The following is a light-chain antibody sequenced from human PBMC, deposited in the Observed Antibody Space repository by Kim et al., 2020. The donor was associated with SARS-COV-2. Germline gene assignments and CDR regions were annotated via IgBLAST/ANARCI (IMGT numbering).Light chain of an antibody. J-gene: IGLJ3*02. CDR2: YDT. CDR1: DIGSKS. V-gene: IGLV3-21*04. Sequence: APGETATLACGGDDIGSKSVHWYQQKPGPAPVLVIYYDTDRPSGIPERFSAAISGNTATLTVSRVEAGDEADYYCQVWDSGSDQWVFGGGTQLTVL. CDR3: QVWDSGSDQWV.